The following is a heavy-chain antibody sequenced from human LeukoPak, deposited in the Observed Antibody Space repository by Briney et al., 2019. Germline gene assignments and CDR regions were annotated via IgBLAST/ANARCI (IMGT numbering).Heavy chain of an antibody. CDR2: IKSKTDGGTT. V-gene: IGHV3-15*01. CDR1: GFTFSNAW. J-gene: IGHJ4*02. CDR3: TTWGVLRYFDWLLFPGSDHDY. Sequence: PGGSLRLSCAASGFTFSNAWMSWVRQAPGKGLEWVGRIKSKTDGGTTDYAAPVKGRFTISRDDSKNTLYLQMNSLKTEDTAVYYCTTWGVLRYFDWLLFPGSDHDYWGQGTLVTVSS. D-gene: IGHD3-9*01.